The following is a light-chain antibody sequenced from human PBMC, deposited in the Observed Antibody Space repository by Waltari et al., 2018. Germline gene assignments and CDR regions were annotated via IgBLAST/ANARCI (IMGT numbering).Light chain of an antibody. CDR2: DVS. CDR1: SSDVGGYNC. V-gene: IGLV2-14*03. Sequence: QSALTQPASVSGSPGESITISCTGTSSDVGGYNCVSWYQQHPGKAPKLMIYDVSNRPSGVSNLFSGSKSGNTASLTISGLQAEDEADYYCSSYTSSNTLVFGTGTKVTAL. CDR3: SSYTSSNTLV. J-gene: IGLJ1*01.